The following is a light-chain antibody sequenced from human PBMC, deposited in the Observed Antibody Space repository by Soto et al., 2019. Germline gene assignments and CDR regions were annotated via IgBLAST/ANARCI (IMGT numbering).Light chain of an antibody. V-gene: IGKV1-5*01. CDR3: QQFTSYSSLT. Sequence: DIPMTQSPSTLSASVGDTVTITCRASQNIGRWLAWYQQKPGKAPKLLIYDASNLESGVPSRISGSGSGTEFTLTISNLQPDDFATYYCQQFTSYSSLTFGPGTKVHIK. CDR1: QNIGRW. J-gene: IGKJ3*01. CDR2: DAS.